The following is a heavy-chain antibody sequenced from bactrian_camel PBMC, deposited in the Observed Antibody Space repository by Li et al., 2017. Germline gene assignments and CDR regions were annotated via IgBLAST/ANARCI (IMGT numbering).Heavy chain of an antibody. CDR3: AARGPYCYTKLSVRDFTY. CDR1: GITFSRHD. V-gene: IGHV3S40*01. J-gene: IGHJ6*01. CDR2: ITSLPSLFRAA. D-gene: IGHD2*01. Sequence: VQLVESGGGLVQPGESLRLSCVASGITFSRHDMSWVRQAPGKEVEWVAGITSLPSLFRAASYADSVKGRFTISRDNAKNTVYLQMNSLKPEDTAMYYCAARGPYCYTKLSVRDFTYWGQGTQVTVS.